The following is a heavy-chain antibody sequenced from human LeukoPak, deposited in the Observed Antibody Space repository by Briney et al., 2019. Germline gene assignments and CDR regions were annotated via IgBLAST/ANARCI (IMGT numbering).Heavy chain of an antibody. J-gene: IGHJ4*02. CDR3: ARDSGGVTAPYYFDY. V-gene: IGHV4-4*07. CDR1: GGSMGTYY. CDR2: IYTSENT. D-gene: IGHD2-21*02. Sequence: SETLSLTCTVSGGSMGTYYWSWIRQPAGKGLEWIGRIYTSENTNYNPSLKSRVTMSVDTSKNQFSPKLSSVTAADTAVYYCARDSGGVTAPYYFDYWGQGTLVTVSS.